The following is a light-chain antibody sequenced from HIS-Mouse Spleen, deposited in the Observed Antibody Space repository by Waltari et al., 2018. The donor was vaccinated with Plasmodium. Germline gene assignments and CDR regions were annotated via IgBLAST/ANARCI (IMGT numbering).Light chain of an antibody. V-gene: IGLV3-1*01. Sequence: SYELTLPPSVSVSPGQTASITCSGAKFAYKYPCWYQQKPGQSPVLVIYQDSKRPSGIPERFSGSNSGNTATLTISGLQAEDEADYYCCSYAGSYTWVFGGGTKLTVL. CDR2: QDS. CDR3: CSYAGSYTWV. J-gene: IGLJ3*02. CDR1: KFAYKY.